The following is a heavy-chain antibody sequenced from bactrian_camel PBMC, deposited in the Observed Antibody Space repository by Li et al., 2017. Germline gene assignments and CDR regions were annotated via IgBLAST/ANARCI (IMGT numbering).Heavy chain of an antibody. CDR1: GFTFSTYP. V-gene: IGHV3S35*01. Sequence: VQLVESGGGLVQPGGSLRLSCAHSGFTFSTYPMTWVRQRPGKGLEWVSSSSSGALSLVYADSVKGRFTISRDNAKNTVYLLMNSLKPEDTAVYYCVKPNPDARGGFDHWGQGTQVTVS. D-gene: IGHD1*01. CDR2: SSSGALSL. J-gene: IGHJ4*01. CDR3: VKPNPDARGGFDH.